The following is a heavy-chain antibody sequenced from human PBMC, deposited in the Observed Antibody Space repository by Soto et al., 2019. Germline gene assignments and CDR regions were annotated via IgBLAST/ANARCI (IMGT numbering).Heavy chain of an antibody. CDR1: GGSFSGYY. D-gene: IGHD6-19*01. Sequence: SQTLSLTCAGYGGSFSGYYWIWIRQPPGKGLEWIGEINHSGSTNYNPSLKSRDTISVDTSKNQFSLKLSSVTAADTAVYYCARDYSSGHTFSLLMVGNSSCGMDVWGKRTTVTVS. CDR2: INHSGST. V-gene: IGHV4-34*01. CDR3: ARDYSSGHTFSLLMVGNSSCGMDV. J-gene: IGHJ6*04.